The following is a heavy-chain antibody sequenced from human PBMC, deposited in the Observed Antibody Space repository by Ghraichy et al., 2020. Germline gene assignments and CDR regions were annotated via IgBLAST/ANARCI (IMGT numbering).Heavy chain of an antibody. V-gene: IGHV4-39*07. CDR1: GGSISSSSYY. D-gene: IGHD6-13*01. Sequence: SETLSLTCTVSGGSISSSSYYWGWIRQPPGKGLEWIGSIYYSGSTYYNPSLKSRVTISVDTSKNQFSLKLSSVTAADTAVYYCARHPRGAAALEKNFGDPWGQGTLVTVSS. CDR2: IYYSGST. J-gene: IGHJ5*02. CDR3: ARHPRGAAALEKNFGDP.